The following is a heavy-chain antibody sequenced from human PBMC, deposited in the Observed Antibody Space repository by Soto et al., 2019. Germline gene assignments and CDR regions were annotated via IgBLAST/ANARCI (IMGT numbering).Heavy chain of an antibody. Sequence: GGSLRLSCAASGFTFDDYTMHWVRQAPGKGLEWVSLIRWDGGSTYYADSVKGRFTISRDNSKNTLYLQMNSLRAEDTAVYYCARDRSMASPSEYYFDYWGQGTLVTVSS. CDR1: GFTFDDYT. CDR2: IRWDGGST. V-gene: IGHV3-43*01. D-gene: IGHD6-6*01. CDR3: ARDRSMASPSEYYFDY. J-gene: IGHJ4*02.